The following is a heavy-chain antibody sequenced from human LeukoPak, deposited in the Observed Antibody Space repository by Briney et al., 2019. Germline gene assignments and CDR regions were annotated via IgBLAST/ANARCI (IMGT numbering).Heavy chain of an antibody. CDR3: AKDRGQLVNDAFDI. V-gene: IGHV1-18*01. CDR2: ISAYNGNT. Sequence: GASVKVSCKASGYTFTSFGITWMRQAPGQGLEWMGWISAYNGNTNYAQKLQGRVTVTTDTSTSTAYMELRSLRSDDTAVYYCAKDRGQLVNDAFDIWGQGTMVTVSS. J-gene: IGHJ3*02. D-gene: IGHD6-13*01. CDR1: GYTFTSFG.